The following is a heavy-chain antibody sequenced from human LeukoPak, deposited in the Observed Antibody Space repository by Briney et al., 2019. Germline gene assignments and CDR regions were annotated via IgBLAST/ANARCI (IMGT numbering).Heavy chain of an antibody. V-gene: IGHV3-21*01. D-gene: IGHD1-20*01. CDR2: ISTSSTYI. CDR3: ARDPPFIIGTTFFDY. Sequence: GGSLRLSCAASGFTFSSYSMNWVRQAPGKGLEWVSSISTSSTYIYYEDSVKGRFTISRDNAKNSLYLQMNSLRAEDTAVYYCARDPPFIIGTTFFDYWGQGTLVTVSS. CDR1: GFTFSSYS. J-gene: IGHJ4*02.